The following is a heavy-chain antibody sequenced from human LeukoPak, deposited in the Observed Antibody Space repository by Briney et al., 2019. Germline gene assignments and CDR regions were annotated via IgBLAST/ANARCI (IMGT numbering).Heavy chain of an antibody. CDR2: IKQDGSEK. D-gene: IGHD2-2*01. CDR1: VFILISYL. J-gene: IGHJ5*02. Sequence: GWSLTLSLAASVFILISYLMSWVRPAPAKGLEWVANIKQDGSEKYYVDSVKGRFTISRDNAKNSLYLQMNSLRAEDTAVYYCAREARYQLKDPWGQGTLVTVSS. CDR3: AREARYQLKDP. V-gene: IGHV3-7*01.